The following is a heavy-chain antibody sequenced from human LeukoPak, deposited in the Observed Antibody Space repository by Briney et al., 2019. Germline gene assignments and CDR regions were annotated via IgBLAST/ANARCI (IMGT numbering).Heavy chain of an antibody. CDR1: GFTFSSYA. V-gene: IGHV3-30-3*01. Sequence: GRSLRLSCAASGFTFSSYAMHWVRQAPGKGLEWVAVISYDGSNKYFADSVKGRFTISTDNSKNTLYLQMNSLRPEDTAVYYCAKCCPMDVWGQGTTVTVSS. D-gene: IGHD4/OR15-4a*01. CDR2: ISYDGSNK. J-gene: IGHJ6*02. CDR3: AKCCPMDV.